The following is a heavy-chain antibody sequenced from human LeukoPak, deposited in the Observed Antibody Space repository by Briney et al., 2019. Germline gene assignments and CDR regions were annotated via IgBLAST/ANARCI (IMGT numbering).Heavy chain of an antibody. J-gene: IGHJ4*02. CDR1: GFTFSTYA. D-gene: IGHD4-23*01. CDR2: IISGSGGTT. V-gene: IGHV3-23*01. Sequence: PGGSLRLSCAASGFTFSTYAMSWVRQGPGKGLEWVSGIISGSGGTTYYADSVKGRFTVSRDNSKNTLYLQMNSLRVGDTAVYYCAKQLFNGGLQIFDYWGQGTLVTVSS. CDR3: AKQLFNGGLQIFDY.